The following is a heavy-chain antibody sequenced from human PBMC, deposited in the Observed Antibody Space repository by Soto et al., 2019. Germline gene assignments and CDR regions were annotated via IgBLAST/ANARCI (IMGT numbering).Heavy chain of an antibody. CDR1: GFTFSSYA. Sequence: GGSLRLSCAASGFTFSSYAMHWVRQAPGKGLEWVAVISYDGSNKYYADSVKGRFTISRDNSKNTLYLQMNSLRAEDTAVYYCARDLGDGYNYEDAFDIWGQGTMVTVSS. J-gene: IGHJ3*02. CDR3: ARDLGDGYNYEDAFDI. D-gene: IGHD5-12*01. CDR2: ISYDGSNK. V-gene: IGHV3-30-3*01.